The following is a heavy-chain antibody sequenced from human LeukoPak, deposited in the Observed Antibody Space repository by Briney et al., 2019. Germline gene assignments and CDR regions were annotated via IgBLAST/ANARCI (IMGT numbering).Heavy chain of an antibody. CDR2: INAGNGNT. CDR1: GYTFTSYA. CDR3: ARGPGEVYFDY. D-gene: IGHD7-27*01. V-gene: IGHV1-3*01. Sequence: ASVKVSCKASGYTFTSYAIHWVRQAPGQSLEWMGRINAGNGNTKYSQKFQGRVTITRDTSASTAYMELSSLRSEDTAVYYCARGPGEVYFDYWGQGTLVTVSS. J-gene: IGHJ4*02.